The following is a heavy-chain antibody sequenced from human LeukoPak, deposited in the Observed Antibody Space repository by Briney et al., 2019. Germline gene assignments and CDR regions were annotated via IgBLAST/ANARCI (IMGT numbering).Heavy chain of an antibody. CDR2: IKQDGSEK. V-gene: IGHV3-7*01. J-gene: IGHJ4*02. CDR3: ARDNSYYYDSSGSN. D-gene: IGHD3-22*01. Sequence: GGSLRLSCAASGFTFSSYWMSWVRQASGKGLEWVANIKQDGSEKYYVDSVKGRFTISRDNAKNSLYLQMNSLRAEDTAVYYCARDNSYYYDSSGSNWGQGTLVTVSS. CDR1: GFTFSSYW.